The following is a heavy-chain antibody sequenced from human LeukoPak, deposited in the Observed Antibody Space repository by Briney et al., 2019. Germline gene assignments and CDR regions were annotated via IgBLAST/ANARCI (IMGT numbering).Heavy chain of an antibody. J-gene: IGHJ6*04. V-gene: IGHV3-43D*03. D-gene: IGHD3-10*02. CDR1: GFTFADYA. Sequence: PGGSLRLSCAASGFTFADYAMQWVRQAPGKVLEWVSLISWDGGSTYYSDSVKGRFSISRDNAKNSLYLQMNSLRAEDTAVYYCAELGITMIGGVWGKGTTVTISS. CDR2: ISWDGGST. CDR3: AELGITMIGGV.